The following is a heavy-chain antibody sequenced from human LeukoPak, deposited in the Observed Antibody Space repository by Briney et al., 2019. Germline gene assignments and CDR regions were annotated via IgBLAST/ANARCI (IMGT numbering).Heavy chain of an antibody. CDR2: INPSTGGT. V-gene: IGHV1-2*02. CDR1: GYTFTGYY. Sequence: GASVKASCRASGYTFTGYYMHWMRQAPGQGLEWMGWINPSTGGTNYAQKFQGRVTMTRDTSITTAYMELTSLRSDDTAVYYCARDPAIYYESDYYFDNWGQGTLVTVSS. J-gene: IGHJ4*02. CDR3: ARDPAIYYESDYYFDN. D-gene: IGHD3-22*01.